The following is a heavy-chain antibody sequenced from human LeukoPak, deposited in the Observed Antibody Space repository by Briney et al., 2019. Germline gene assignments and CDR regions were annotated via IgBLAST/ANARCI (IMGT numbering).Heavy chain of an antibody. CDR2: TFHSGST. CDR3: AREARGTYTIDY. Sequence: SETLSLTCTVSVGSLSSNSYCWGWIRQPPGKGLEWIVSTFHSGSTYYNPSLKSRVTISVDTSKNQFSLRLSSVPAEDTAVYFCAREARGTYTIDYWGQGTLVTVSS. CDR1: VGSLSSNSYC. D-gene: IGHD1-26*01. J-gene: IGHJ4*02. V-gene: IGHV4-39*01.